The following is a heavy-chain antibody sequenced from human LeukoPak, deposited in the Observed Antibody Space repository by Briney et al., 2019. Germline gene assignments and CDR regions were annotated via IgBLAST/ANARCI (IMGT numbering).Heavy chain of an antibody. CDR3: ARHYGDWYFDL. J-gene: IGHJ2*01. CDR2: ISSSGSTI. CDR1: GFTFSSHE. Sequence: GGSLRLSCAASGFTFSSHEMNWVRQAPGKGLECVSYISSSGSTIYYADSVKGRFTISRDNAKNSLYLQMNSLRAEDTAVYYCARHYGDWYFDLWGRGTLVTVSS. D-gene: IGHD4-17*01. V-gene: IGHV3-48*03.